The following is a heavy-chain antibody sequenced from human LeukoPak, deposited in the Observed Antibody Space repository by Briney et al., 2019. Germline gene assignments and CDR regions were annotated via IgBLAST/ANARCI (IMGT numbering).Heavy chain of an antibody. CDR3: AREPSGNYFDY. CDR2: INPNSGGT. D-gene: IGHD3-10*01. V-gene: IGHV1-2*02. CDR1: AYTFNNYG. J-gene: IGHJ4*02. Sequence: GASVKVSCKASAYTFNNYGIAWVRQAPGQGLEWMGWINPNSGGTNYAQKFQGRVTMTRDTSISTAYMELSRLRSDDTAVYYCAREPSGNYFDYWGQGTLVTVSS.